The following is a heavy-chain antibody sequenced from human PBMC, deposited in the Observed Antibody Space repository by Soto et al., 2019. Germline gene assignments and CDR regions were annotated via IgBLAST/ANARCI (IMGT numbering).Heavy chain of an antibody. CDR2: ISASGKST. D-gene: IGHD3-10*01. J-gene: IGHJ4*02. V-gene: IGHV3-23*01. Sequence: EVQLLESGGGLVQPGGSLRLSCAASGFTCHSYAMTWVRQAPGKGLEWVSGISASGKSTYYADSVKGRFTISRDISKNTLHLQMNSLRAEDTAIFYCAKALWLGESAANTLEYWGQGTLVTVSS. CDR3: AKALWLGESAANTLEY. CDR1: GFTCHSYA.